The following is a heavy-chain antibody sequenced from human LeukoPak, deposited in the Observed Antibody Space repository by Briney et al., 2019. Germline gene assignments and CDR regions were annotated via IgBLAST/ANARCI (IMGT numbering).Heavy chain of an antibody. CDR1: GYTFTSYG. CDR3: ARAPPTEPYYYDSSGYYRTRQQGYIDY. CDR2: ISAYNGNT. J-gene: IGHJ4*02. V-gene: IGHV1-18*01. Sequence: GASVKVSCKASGYTFTSYGISWVRQAPGQGLEWMGWISAYNGNTNYAQKLQGRVTMTTDTSTSTAYMELRSLRSDDTAVYYCARAPPTEPYYYDSSGYYRTRQQGYIDYWGQGTLVTVSS. D-gene: IGHD3-22*01.